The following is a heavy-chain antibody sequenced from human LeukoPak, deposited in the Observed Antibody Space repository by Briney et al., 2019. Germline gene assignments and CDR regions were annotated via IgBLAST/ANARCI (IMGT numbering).Heavy chain of an antibody. CDR3: AKDLDIVVVIANLPTYFDL. J-gene: IGHJ2*01. CDR1: GFTFNDYA. D-gene: IGHD2-21*01. Sequence: GGSLRLSCAASGFTFNDYALYWVRQAPGKGLEWVTLISYDGYDKSYADSVRGRFTISRDNSRNTLYLQMDSLRSEDTAVYYCAKDLDIVVVIANLPTYFDLWGRGTLVTVAS. CDR2: ISYDGYDK. V-gene: IGHV3-30-3*01.